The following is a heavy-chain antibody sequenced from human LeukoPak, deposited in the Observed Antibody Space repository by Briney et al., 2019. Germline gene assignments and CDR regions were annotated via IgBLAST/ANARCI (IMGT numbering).Heavy chain of an antibody. CDR2: IIPIFGTA. Sequence: SVKVSCKASGYTFSSYGISWVRQAPGQGLEWMGGIIPIFGTANYAQKFQGRVTITTDESTSTAYMELSSLRSEDTAVYYCARTMVVTAYYYYMDVWGKGTTVTVSS. CDR3: ARTMVVTAYYYYMDV. CDR1: GYTFSSYG. J-gene: IGHJ6*03. D-gene: IGHD4-23*01. V-gene: IGHV1-69*05.